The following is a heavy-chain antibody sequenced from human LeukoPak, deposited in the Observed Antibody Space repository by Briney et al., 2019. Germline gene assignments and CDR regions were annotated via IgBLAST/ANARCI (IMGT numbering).Heavy chain of an antibody. CDR3: ARRDWSGALDI. CDR1: GGSTSNYY. D-gene: IGHD3-9*01. CDR2: IYSSGTT. J-gene: IGHJ3*02. V-gene: IGHV4-59*08. Sequence: SETLSLTCTVSGGSTSNYYWSWIRQPPGKGLEWIGHIYSSGTTDYNPSLESRVTISIDTSKNHFSLRLRSVTAADTAVYYCARRDWSGALDIWGQGTMVIVSS.